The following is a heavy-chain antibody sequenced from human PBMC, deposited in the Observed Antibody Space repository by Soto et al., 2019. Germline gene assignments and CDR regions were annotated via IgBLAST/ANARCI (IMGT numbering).Heavy chain of an antibody. D-gene: IGHD5-12*01. CDR3: ARGERRDGYNCNY. V-gene: IGHV3-21*01. CDR1: GFTFSSYS. J-gene: IGHJ4*02. CDR2: ISSSSSYI. Sequence: GGSLRLSCAASGFTFSSYSMNWVRQAPGKGLEWVSSISSSSSYIYYADSVKGRFTISRDNAKNSLYLQMNSLRAEDTAVYYCARGERRDGYNCNYWGQGTLVT.